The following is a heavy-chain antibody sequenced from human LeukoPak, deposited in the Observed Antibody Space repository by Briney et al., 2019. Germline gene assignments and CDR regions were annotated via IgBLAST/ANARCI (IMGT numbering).Heavy chain of an antibody. J-gene: IGHJ6*04. CDR3: ARELVPAYYYGMDV. CDR1: GFTFSSYW. CDR2: INSDGSST. Sequence: GGSLRLSCAASGFTFSSYWVHWVRQAPGKGLVWVSRINSDGSSTSYADSVKGRFTISRDNDKNKLYLQMNSLRAEDTAVYYCARELVPAYYYGMDVWGKGTTVTVSA. V-gene: IGHV3-74*01.